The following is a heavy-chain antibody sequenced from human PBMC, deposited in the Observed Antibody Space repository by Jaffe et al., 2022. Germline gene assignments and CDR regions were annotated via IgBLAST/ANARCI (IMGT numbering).Heavy chain of an antibody. J-gene: IGHJ4*02. D-gene: IGHD3-10*01. Sequence: QVQLQESGPGLVKPSETLSLTCAVSGYSISSGYYWGWIRQPPGKGLEWIGSIYHSGSTYYNPSLKSRVTISVDTSKNQFSLKLSSVTAADTAVYYCARVSKHGSGIYWGQGTLVTVSS. CDR2: IYHSGST. CDR3: ARVSKHGSGIY. CDR1: GYSISSGYY. V-gene: IGHV4-38-2*01.